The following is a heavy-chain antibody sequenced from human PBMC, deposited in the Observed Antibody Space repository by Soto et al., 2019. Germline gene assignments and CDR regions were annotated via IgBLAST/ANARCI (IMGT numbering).Heavy chain of an antibody. D-gene: IGHD3-10*01. CDR2: ISYDGSKK. CDR3: AKTWFGEDNYGMDV. CDR1: GFTFTSYG. Sequence: GGSLRLSCAASGFTFTSYGLHWVRQAPGKGLEWVAGISYDGSKKYFADSVKGRFTISRDNPRSTLFLDMNSLRGEDTAIYYCAKTWFGEDNYGMDVWGQGTTVTVSS. V-gene: IGHV3-30*18. J-gene: IGHJ6*02.